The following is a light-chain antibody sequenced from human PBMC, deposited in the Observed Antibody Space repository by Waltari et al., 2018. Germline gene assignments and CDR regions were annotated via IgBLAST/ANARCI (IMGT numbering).Light chain of an antibody. CDR3: SSYTSTSTLDV. CDR1: DSDVGAYDF. J-gene: IGLJ2*01. V-gene: IGLV2-14*01. CDR2: EVS. Sequence: QSALTQPASVSGSPGQSITISCSGTDSDVGAYDFVSWYQQHPGKAPHLIIYEVSNRPSGISNRFSASKSGNTASLTISGLQAEDEANYFCSSYTSTSTLDVFGGGTKLTVL.